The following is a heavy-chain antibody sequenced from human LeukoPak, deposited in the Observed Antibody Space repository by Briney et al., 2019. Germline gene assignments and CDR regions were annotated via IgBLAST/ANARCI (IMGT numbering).Heavy chain of an antibody. CDR1: GLTLTNTW. J-gene: IGHJ5*02. CDR3: NAHGLRSFTT. D-gene: IGHD4-17*01. V-gene: IGHV3-15*01. Sequence: GGPLTLSCSPSGLTLTNTWMSWVPQAPGRGREWVGIIKSTTDGGTTEYAAPVKGRFTILRDDSKNTLYRQMNSLKTEDTAVYYCNAHGLRSFTTWGQGNLVTVSS. CDR2: IKSTTDGGTT.